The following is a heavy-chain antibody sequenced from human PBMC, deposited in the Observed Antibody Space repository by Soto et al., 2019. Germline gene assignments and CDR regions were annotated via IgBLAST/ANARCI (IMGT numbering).Heavy chain of an antibody. D-gene: IGHD2-2*01. J-gene: IGHJ4*02. V-gene: IGHV1-69*02. CDR1: GGTFSSYS. Sequence: QVQLVQSGAEVKKPGSSVKVSCKASGGTFSSYSISWVRQAPGQGLEWMGRIIPILNITNYAQKFQGRVTITADKSTSTAYMELSSLRSEATAVYYCARAYCSSTSCYFDYWGQGTLVTVSS. CDR3: ARAYCSSTSCYFDY. CDR2: IIPILNIT.